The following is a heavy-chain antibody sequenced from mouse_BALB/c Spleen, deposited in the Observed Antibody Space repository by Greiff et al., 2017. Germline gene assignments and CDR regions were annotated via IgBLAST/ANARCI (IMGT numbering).Heavy chain of an antibody. D-gene: IGHD2-3*01. CDR1: GFSLSKYS. CDR3: ARNPPMSRGMDY. J-gene: IGHJ4*01. Sequence: VKLQESGPGLVAPSQSLSITCTVSGFSLSKYSLHWVRQPPGKGLEWLGMIWGGGITDYNSALKYRLSISKDNSKSQVFLKMNSLQTDDTAMYYCARNPPMSRGMDYWGQGTSGTVSS. CDR2: IWGGGIT. V-gene: IGHV2-6-4*01.